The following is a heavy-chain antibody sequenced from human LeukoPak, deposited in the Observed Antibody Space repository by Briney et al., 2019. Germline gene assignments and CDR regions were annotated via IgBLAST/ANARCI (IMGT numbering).Heavy chain of an antibody. D-gene: IGHD1-26*01. CDR3: GRSPVLVGATPTD. CDR2: INHSGST. V-gene: IGHV4-34*01. Sequence: SETLSLTCAVYGESFSGYYWNWIRQPPGKGLGWIGEINHSGSTNYNPSLKSRVTISVDTSKNQFSLKLSSVTAADTAVYYCGRSPVLVGATPTDWGQGTLVTVSS. CDR1: GESFSGYY. J-gene: IGHJ1*01.